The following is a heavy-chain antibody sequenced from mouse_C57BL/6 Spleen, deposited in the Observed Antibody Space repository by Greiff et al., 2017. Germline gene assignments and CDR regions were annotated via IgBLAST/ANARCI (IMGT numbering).Heavy chain of an antibody. CDR2: IWWDDDK. CDR3: ARAFITTVVGYFDV. J-gene: IGHJ1*03. Sequence: QVTLKVSGPGILQPSQTLSLSCSFSGFSLSTFGMGVGWIRQPSGKGLDWLAHIWWDDDKSYNPALKSQLAISKDTSKNQVFLKIANVDTADTATDDCARAFITTVVGYFDVWGTGTTVTVSS. D-gene: IGHD1-1*01. V-gene: IGHV8-8*01. CDR1: GFSLSTFGMG.